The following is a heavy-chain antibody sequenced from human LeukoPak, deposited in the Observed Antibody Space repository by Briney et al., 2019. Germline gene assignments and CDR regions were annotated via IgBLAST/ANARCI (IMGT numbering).Heavy chain of an antibody. CDR1: GFTFSSYA. V-gene: IGHV3-23*01. CDR3: AKDVGMVGATPLDY. Sequence: GGSLRLSCAASGFTFSSYAMSWVRQAPGKGLEWVSAISGSGGSTYYVDSVKGRFTISRDNSQNTLHLQMNSLRVEDTALYYCAKDVGMVGATPLDYWGQGTLVTVSS. D-gene: IGHD1-26*01. CDR2: ISGSGGST. J-gene: IGHJ4*02.